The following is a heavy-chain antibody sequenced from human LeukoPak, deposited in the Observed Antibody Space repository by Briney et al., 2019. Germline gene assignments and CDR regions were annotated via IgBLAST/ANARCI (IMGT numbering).Heavy chain of an antibody. CDR3: ARLRNFDY. CDR1: GFTFSSYE. CDR2: ISTSGSSI. Sequence: PGGSLRLSCVASGFTFSSYEMNWVRQAPGKGLEWVSYISTSGSSIHYADSVKSRFTISRDNAKNSLYLQMNSLRAEDTAVYYCARLRNFDYWGQGTLVTVSS. J-gene: IGHJ4*02. V-gene: IGHV3-48*03.